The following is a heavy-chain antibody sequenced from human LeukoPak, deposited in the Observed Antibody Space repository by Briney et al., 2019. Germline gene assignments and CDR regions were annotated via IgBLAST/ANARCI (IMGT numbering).Heavy chain of an antibody. D-gene: IGHD3-22*01. CDR1: GYTFTSYG. V-gene: IGHV1-2*02. CDR2: INPNSGGT. J-gene: IGHJ3*02. CDR3: AREPYDSSGYYPPDAFDI. Sequence: ASVKVSCKASGYTFTSYGISWVRQAPGQGLEWMGWINPNSGGTNYAQKFQGRVTMTRDTSISTAYMELSRLRSDDTAVYYCAREPYDSSGYYPPDAFDIWGQGTMVTVSS.